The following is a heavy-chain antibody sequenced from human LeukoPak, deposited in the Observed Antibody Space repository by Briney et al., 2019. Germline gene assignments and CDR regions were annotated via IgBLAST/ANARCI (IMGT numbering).Heavy chain of an antibody. CDR3: ARVRGAAGTPRGRFFDY. J-gene: IGHJ4*02. CDR2: ISYDGSNK. Sequence: PGGSLRLSCAASGFTFSSYAMHWVRQAPGKGLEWVAVISYDGSNKYYADSVKGRFTISRDNSKNTLYLQMNSLRAEDTAVYYCARVRGAAGTPRGRFFDYWGQGTLVTVSS. D-gene: IGHD6-13*01. V-gene: IGHV3-30-3*01. CDR1: GFTFSSYA.